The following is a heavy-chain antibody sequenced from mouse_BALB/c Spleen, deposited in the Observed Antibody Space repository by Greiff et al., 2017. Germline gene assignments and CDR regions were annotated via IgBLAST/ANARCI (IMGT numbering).Heavy chain of an antibody. CDR2: IYPGNGDT. D-gene: IGHD4-1*01. V-gene: IGHV1-12*01. Sequence: QVQLQQPGAELVKPGASVKMSCKASGYTFTSYNMHWVKQTPGQGLEWIGAIYPGNGDTSYNQKFKGKATLTADKSSSTAYMQLSSLTSEDSAVYYCARWRNWYYFDYWGQGTTLTVSS. CDR1: GYTFTSYN. J-gene: IGHJ2*01. CDR3: ARWRNWYYFDY.